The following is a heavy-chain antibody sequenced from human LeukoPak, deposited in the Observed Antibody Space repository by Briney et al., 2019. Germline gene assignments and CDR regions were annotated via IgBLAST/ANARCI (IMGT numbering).Heavy chain of an antibody. CDR3: AQISVDTSRNRWADFDS. D-gene: IGHD5-18*01. CDR2: ISSGGNT. CDR1: GFTVSSDY. J-gene: IGHJ4*02. V-gene: IGHV3-66*01. Sequence: GGSLRLSCAASGFTVSSDYMTWVRQAPGKGLEWVSVISSGGNTYYADTVKGRFTISRDKSKNTLYLQMHSLRAEDTAIYYCAQISVDTSRNRWADFDSWGQGILVTVSS.